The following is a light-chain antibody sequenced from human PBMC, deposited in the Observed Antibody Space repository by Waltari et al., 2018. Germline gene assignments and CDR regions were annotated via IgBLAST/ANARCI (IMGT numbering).Light chain of an antibody. V-gene: IGKV4-1*01. CDR3: MQALQTPYT. Sequence: DIVMTQSPDSLAVSLGERATINCKSSQSVLYSPNNKNYLAWYQQKPGQPPQLLIYWASTRESGVPDRFSGSGSGTEYTLKISRVEADDIGVYYCMQALQTPYTFGQGTKLEIK. CDR2: WAS. CDR1: QSVLYSPNNKNY. J-gene: IGKJ2*01.